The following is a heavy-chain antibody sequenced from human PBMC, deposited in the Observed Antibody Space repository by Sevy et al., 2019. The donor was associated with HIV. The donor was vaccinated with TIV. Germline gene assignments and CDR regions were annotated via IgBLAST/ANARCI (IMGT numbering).Heavy chain of an antibody. CDR3: ARSLAAAEKWFDP. D-gene: IGHD6-13*01. J-gene: IGHJ5*02. CDR2: ISGSSTTI. CDR1: GFTFREYS. Sequence: GRSLRLSCVGSGFTFREYSMNWVRQAPGKGLEWVSYISGSSTTIEHADSVKGRFSISRDNADNSVLLQMNRLRVEDTAVYYCARSLAAAEKWFDPWGQGTLVTVSS. V-gene: IGHV3-48*01.